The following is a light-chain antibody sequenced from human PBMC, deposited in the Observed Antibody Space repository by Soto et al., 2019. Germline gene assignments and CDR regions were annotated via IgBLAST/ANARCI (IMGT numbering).Light chain of an antibody. V-gene: IGKV1-9*01. Sequence: DIQLTQSPSFLSASVGARVTITCRASQGISSYLAWYQQKPGNAPKLLIYAASTLQSGVPSRFSGSGSGTEFALTISGLQPEDFATYCCQQLNSYPPWTFGQGTKVEIK. CDR3: QQLNSYPPWT. J-gene: IGKJ1*01. CDR1: QGISSY. CDR2: AAS.